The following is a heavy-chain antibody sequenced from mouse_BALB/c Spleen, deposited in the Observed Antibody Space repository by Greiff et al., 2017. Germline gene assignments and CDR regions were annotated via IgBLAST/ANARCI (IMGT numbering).Heavy chain of an antibody. CDR2: IWGDGSK. V-gene: IGHV2-6-7*01. J-gene: IGHJ4*01. CDR1: GFSLTGYG. Sequence: VQGVESGPGLVAPSQSLSITCTVSGFSLTGYGVNWVRQPPGKGLEWLGMIWGDGSKDYNSALKSRLSISKDNSKSQVFLKMNSLQTDDTARYYCAREKYGNYRAMDYWGQGTSVTVSS. D-gene: IGHD2-10*02. CDR3: AREKYGNYRAMDY.